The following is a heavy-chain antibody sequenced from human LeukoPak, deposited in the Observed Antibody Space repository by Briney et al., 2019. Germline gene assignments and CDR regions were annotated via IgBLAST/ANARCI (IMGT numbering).Heavy chain of an antibody. CDR3: ASLVGDSGGYLDY. D-gene: IGHD3-22*01. V-gene: IGHV3-23*01. J-gene: IGHJ4*02. CDR1: GFTFSSYA. CDR2: ISGSGGST. Sequence: GGSLRLSCAASGFTFSSYAMTWVRQAPGKGLEWVSAISGSGGSTYYAASVKGRFTISRDNSKNTLYLQMNRLRAEDTAVYYCASLVGDSGGYLDYWGQGTLVTVAS.